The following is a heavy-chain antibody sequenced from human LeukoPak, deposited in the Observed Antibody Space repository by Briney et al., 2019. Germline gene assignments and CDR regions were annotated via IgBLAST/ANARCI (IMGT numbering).Heavy chain of an antibody. J-gene: IGHJ4*02. CDR1: GYTFTSYY. CDR3: ARAQNDYYYDSSGYYS. D-gene: IGHD3-22*01. CDR2: INPSGGST. Sequence: ASVKVSCKASGYTFTSYYMHGVRQAPGQGLEWMGIINPSGGSTSYAQKFQGRVTMTRDTSTSTVYMELSSLRSEDTAVYYCARAQNDYYYDSSGYYSWGQGTLVTVSS. V-gene: IGHV1-46*01.